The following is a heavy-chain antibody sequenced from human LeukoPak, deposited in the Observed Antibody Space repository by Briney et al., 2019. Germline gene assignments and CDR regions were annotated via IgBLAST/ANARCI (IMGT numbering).Heavy chain of an antibody. CDR3: ARDMRVSHQTAYYYYGMDV. CDR1: GFTVSSNY. V-gene: IGHV3-53*01. J-gene: IGHJ6*02. Sequence: QPGGSLRLSCAASGFTVSSNYMSWVRQAPGKGLEWVSVIYSGGSTYYADSVKGRFTISRDNSKNTLYLQMNSLRAEDTAVYYCARDMRVSHQTAYYYYGMDVWGQGTTVTVSS. D-gene: IGHD2-21*02. CDR2: IYSGGST.